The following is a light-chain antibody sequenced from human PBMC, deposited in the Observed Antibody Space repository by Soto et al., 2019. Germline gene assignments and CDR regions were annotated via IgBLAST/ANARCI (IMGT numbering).Light chain of an antibody. V-gene: IGLV4-69*01. CDR2: LDSDGRH. CDR3: QTWGTGIHEI. Sequence: QPVLTQSPSASASLGASVKLTCTLSSGRYTYIIAWHQQQPGRGPRYLLSLDSDGRHNKGAGIPDRFSGSSSGAERYLTISSLPSADEADYYCQTWGTGIHEIFGGGTKLTVL. J-gene: IGLJ2*01. CDR1: SGRYTYI.